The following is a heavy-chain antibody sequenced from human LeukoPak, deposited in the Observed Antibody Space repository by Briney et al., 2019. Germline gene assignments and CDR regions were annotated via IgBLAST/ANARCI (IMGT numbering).Heavy chain of an antibody. CDR3: ARTVNYDYVWGSYRHFDY. V-gene: IGHV1-2*06. Sequence: ASVKVSCKASGYTFTGYYMHLVRQAPGQGLEWMGRINPNSGGTNYAQKFQGRVTMTRDTSISTAYMELSRLRSDDTAVYYCARTVNYDYVWGSYRHFDYWGQGTLVTVSS. CDR2: INPNSGGT. CDR1: GYTFTGYY. J-gene: IGHJ4*02. D-gene: IGHD3-16*02.